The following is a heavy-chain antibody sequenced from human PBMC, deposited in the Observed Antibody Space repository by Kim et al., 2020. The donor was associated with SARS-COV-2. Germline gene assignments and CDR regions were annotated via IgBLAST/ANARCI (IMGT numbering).Heavy chain of an antibody. CDR2: ISSSGSTI. J-gene: IGHJ4*02. CDR3: ATLRVYYDLPPNVDY. D-gene: IGHD3-22*01. V-gene: IGHV3-48*03. Sequence: GGSLRLSCAASGFTFSSYEMNWVRQAPGKGLEWVSYISSSGSTIYYADSVKGRFTISRDNAKNSLYLQMNSLRAEDTAVYYCATLRVYYDLPPNVDYWGLGTLVTVSS. CDR1: GFTFSSYE.